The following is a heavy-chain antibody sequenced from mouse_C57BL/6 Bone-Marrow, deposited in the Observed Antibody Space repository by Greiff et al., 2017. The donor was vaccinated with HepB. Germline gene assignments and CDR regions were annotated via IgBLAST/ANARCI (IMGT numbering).Heavy chain of an antibody. CDR1: GFNIKDYY. D-gene: IGHD1-1*01. Sequence: EVKLQQSGAELVKPGASVKLSCTASGFNIKDYYMHWVKQRTEQGLEWIGRIDPEDGETKYAPKFQGKATITADTSSNTAYLQRSSLTSEDTAVYYCTEAGSYYYGSSFAYWGQGTLVTVSA. CDR3: TEAGSYYYGSSFAY. CDR2: IDPEDGET. V-gene: IGHV14-2*01. J-gene: IGHJ3*01.